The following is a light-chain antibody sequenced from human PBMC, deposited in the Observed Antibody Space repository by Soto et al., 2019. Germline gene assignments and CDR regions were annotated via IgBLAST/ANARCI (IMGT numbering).Light chain of an antibody. CDR2: GAS. CDR3: QQYGSSPLYT. J-gene: IGKJ2*01. Sequence: EIVLTQSPGTLSLSPGERATLSCRASQSVSSSYLAWYQQKPGQAPRFLIYGASSRATGIPDRFSCSGSGTDFTLTISRLEPEDFAVYYCQQYGSSPLYTFGQGTKLEIK. CDR1: QSVSSSY. V-gene: IGKV3-20*01.